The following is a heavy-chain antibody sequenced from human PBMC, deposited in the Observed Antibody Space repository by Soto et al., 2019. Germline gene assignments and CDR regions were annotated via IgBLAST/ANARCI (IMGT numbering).Heavy chain of an antibody. CDR3: ARSPDGINYDYVWGSYCLSYYCYYGVVV. D-gene: IGHD3-16*01. V-gene: IGHV1-69*06. CDR2: IIPIFGTA. Sequence: SVNVYWPASGGTISRYAISWLRQAPGQGLEWMGGIIPIFGTANYAQKFQGRVTITADKSTSTAYMELSSLRSEDTAVYYCARSPDGINYDYVWGSYCLSYYCYYGVVVWCQRSNVSV. CDR1: GGTISRYA. J-gene: IGHJ6*02.